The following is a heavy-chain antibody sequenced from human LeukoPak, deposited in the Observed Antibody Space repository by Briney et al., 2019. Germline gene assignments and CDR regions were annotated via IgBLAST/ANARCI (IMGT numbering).Heavy chain of an antibody. V-gene: IGHV3-23*01. J-gene: IGHJ4*02. CDR3: ARADRYGTTWYGRVDY. CDR1: GFTFNSFA. CDR2: IRSTGGTT. D-gene: IGHD6-13*01. Sequence: GGSLRLSCAASGFTFNSFAMSWVRQAPGKGLESVSDIRSTGGTTAYADSVKGRFTISRDNSRNTLYLQMNSLRAEDTAVYYCARADRYGTTWYGRVDYWGQGTLVTVSS.